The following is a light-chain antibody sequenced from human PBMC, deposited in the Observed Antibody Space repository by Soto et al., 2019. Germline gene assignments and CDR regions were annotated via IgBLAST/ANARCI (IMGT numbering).Light chain of an antibody. Sequence: QTVVTQEPSFSVSPGGTVTLTCGLSSGSVSTSYYPGWYQQTPGQAPRTLIYSTNTRSSGVPDRFSSSILGNKAALTITGAQADDESDYYCVLYMGSGISVFGGGTKLTVL. V-gene: IGLV8-61*01. J-gene: IGLJ3*02. CDR2: STN. CDR1: SGSVSTSYY. CDR3: VLYMGSGISV.